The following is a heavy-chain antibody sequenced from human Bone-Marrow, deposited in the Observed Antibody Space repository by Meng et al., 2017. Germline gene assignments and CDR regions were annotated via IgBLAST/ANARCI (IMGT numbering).Heavy chain of an antibody. D-gene: IGHD6-13*01. J-gene: IGHJ4*02. CDR2: INWNGGST. CDR3: AQLGTTDY. V-gene: IGHV3-20*03. CDR1: GFTFDDYG. Sequence: VGVGGLGGGVVRPGGSLRLSVAASGFTFDDYGMSWVRQAPGKGLEWVSGINWNGGSTGYADSVKGRFTISRDNAKNSLYLQMNSLRVDDTAVYYCAQLGTTDYWGQGALVTVSS.